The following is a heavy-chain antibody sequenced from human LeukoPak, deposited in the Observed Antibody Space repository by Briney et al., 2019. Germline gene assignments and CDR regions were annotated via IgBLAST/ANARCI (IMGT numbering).Heavy chain of an antibody. CDR3: ASIAAAGTGYYFDY. J-gene: IGHJ4*02. CDR2: IYYSGST. Sequence: SETLSLTCAVYGGSFSGYYWSWIRQPPGKGLEWIGYIYYSGSTNYNPSLKSRVTISVDTSKNQFSLKLSSVTAADTAVYYCASIAAAGTGYYFDYWGQGTLVTVSS. CDR1: GGSFSGYY. D-gene: IGHD6-13*01. V-gene: IGHV4-59*08.